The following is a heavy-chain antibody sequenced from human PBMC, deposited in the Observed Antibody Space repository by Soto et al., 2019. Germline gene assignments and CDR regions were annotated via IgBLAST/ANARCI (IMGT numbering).Heavy chain of an antibody. CDR3: AGRNRHPMQGHWFDP. V-gene: IGHV4-39*01. J-gene: IGHJ5*02. CDR1: GGSISSSSYY. Sequence: SETLSLTCTVSGGSISSSSYYWGWIRQPPGKGLEWIGSIYYSGSTYYNPSLKSRVTISVDTSKNQFSLKLSSVTAADTAVYYCAGRNRHPMQGHWFDPWGQGTLVTVSS. CDR2: IYYSGST.